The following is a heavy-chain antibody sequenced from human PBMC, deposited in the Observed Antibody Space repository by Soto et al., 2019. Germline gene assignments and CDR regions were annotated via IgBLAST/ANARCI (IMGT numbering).Heavy chain of an antibody. CDR2: ISYDGNKE. V-gene: IGHV3-30*18. CDR3: AKVSGDGYNYFES. Sequence: QVQLVESGGGVVQPGRSLRLSCAASGFTFSTRDMHWVRQAPGQGLEWVALISYDGNKENYADSVKGRLTITRDNSKNTLYLQMNSLRTEDTAVYYCAKVSGDGYNYFESWGQGTPVTVSS. D-gene: IGHD5-12*01. CDR1: GFTFSTRD. J-gene: IGHJ4*02.